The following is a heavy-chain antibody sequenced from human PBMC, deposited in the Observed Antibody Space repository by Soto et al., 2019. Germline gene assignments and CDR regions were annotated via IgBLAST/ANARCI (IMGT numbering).Heavy chain of an antibody. CDR3: AKVRRIAAVAGSFDY. CDR2: ISWNSGSI. D-gene: IGHD6-19*01. V-gene: IGHV3-9*01. CDR1: GFTFEDYA. J-gene: IGHJ4*02. Sequence: PGGSLRLSCAASGFTFEDYAMHWVRQAPGKGLEWVSGISWNSGSIGYADSVKGRFTISRDNAKNSLYLQMNSLRAEDTALYYCAKVRRIAAVAGSFDYWGQGTLVTVSS.